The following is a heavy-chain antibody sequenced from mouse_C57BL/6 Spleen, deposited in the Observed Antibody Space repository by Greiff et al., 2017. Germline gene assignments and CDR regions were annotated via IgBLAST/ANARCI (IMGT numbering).Heavy chain of an antibody. CDR1: GFTFSSYA. V-gene: IGHV5-9-1*02. J-gene: IGHJ3*01. CDR2: ISSGGDYI. CDR3: TRVDYYGSSPFAY. Sequence: EVKLMESGEGLVKPGGSLTLSCAASGFTFSSYAMSWVRQTPEKRLEWVAYISSGGDYIYYADTVKGRFTISRDNARNTLYLQMSSLKSEDTAMYYCTRVDYYGSSPFAYWGQGTLVTVSA. D-gene: IGHD1-1*01.